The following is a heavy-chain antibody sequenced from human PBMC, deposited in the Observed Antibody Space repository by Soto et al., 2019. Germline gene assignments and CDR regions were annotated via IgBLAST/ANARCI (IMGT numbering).Heavy chain of an antibody. D-gene: IGHD5-12*01. J-gene: IGHJ3*02. CDR2: ISSSSSYI. Sequence: GGSLRLSCAASGFTFSSYSMNWVRQAPGKGLEWVSSISSSSSYIYYADSVKGRFTISRDNAKNSLYLQMNSLRAEDTAVYYCARLSGYDDALDIWGQGTMVTVSS. CDR1: GFTFSSYS. V-gene: IGHV3-21*01. CDR3: ARLSGYDDALDI.